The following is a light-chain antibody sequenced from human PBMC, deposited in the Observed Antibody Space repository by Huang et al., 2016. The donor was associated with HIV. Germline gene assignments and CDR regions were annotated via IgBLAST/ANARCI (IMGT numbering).Light chain of an antibody. J-gene: IGKJ2*01. CDR1: QSVSSNS. V-gene: IGKV3D-20*01. Sequence: EIVLTQSPGTLALSPGERATLSCGASQSVSSNSLAWYQQKPGLAPRLLMYDASNRANGIPEKFSGSGSGTDFILTISRLEPEDFAVYYCQQYGSSPYTFGQGTLLEIK. CDR3: QQYGSSPYT. CDR2: DAS.